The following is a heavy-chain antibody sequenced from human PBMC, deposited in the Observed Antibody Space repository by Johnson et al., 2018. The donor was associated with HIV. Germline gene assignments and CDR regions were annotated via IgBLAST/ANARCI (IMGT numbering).Heavy chain of an antibody. V-gene: IGHV3-30*02. CDR1: AFTFSSYG. D-gene: IGHD3-22*01. CDR2: IRNDGINK. J-gene: IGHJ3*02. CDR3: ARGPRVSRIVVLDI. Sequence: QVQLVESGGGVVQPGGSLRLSCAASAFTFSSYGMHWVRQAPGKGLEWVAFIRNDGINKYYADSVKGRFTISRDNSKNTLYLQMNSLRTEDTAVYYCARGPRVSRIVVLDIWGQGTMVTVSS.